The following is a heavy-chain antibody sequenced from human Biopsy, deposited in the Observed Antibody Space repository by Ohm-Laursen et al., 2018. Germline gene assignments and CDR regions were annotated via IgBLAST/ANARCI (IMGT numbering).Heavy chain of an antibody. CDR3: VREMSHESTIRDSFDL. CDR2: INWNSDRV. J-gene: IGHJ3*01. V-gene: IGHV3-9*01. CDR1: GFKFDVFA. Sequence: SLRLSCSASGFKFDVFAMHWVRQPQGKGLEWVSAINWNSDRVDYADSVKGRFTISRDNAKDSLFLQMNSLRVEDTAVYYCVREMSHESTIRDSFDLWGQGTMVTVSS. D-gene: IGHD5/OR15-5a*01.